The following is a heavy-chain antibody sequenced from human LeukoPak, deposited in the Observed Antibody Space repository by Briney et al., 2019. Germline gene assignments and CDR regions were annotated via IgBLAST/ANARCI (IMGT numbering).Heavy chain of an antibody. D-gene: IGHD1-1*01. V-gene: IGHV1-8*01. J-gene: IGHJ4*02. CDR2: MNPNSGNS. CDR1: GYTFTSHD. CDR3: ARGYSPTIRTTGNDY. Sequence: GASVKVSCKASGYTFTSHDINWVRQAAGQGLEWMGWMNPNSGNSGYAQNFQGRVIMTRDTSISIAYMELHSLRSEDTAVYYCARGYSPTIRTTGNDYWGQGTLVTVSS.